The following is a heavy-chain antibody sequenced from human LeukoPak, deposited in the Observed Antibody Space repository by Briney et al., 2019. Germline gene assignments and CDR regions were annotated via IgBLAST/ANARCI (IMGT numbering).Heavy chain of an antibody. CDR3: TTGPGGIAVTGQHFDY. Sequence: PGGSLRLSCVASGFTFSSAWMRWVRQAPGKGLEWVGQIKTKTEGVPADYAAPVKDRFTISRDDSKNTVYLEMNNLKTEDTGVYYCTTGPGGIAVTGQHFDYWGQGTLVSVSS. J-gene: IGHJ4*02. CDR1: GFTFSSAW. D-gene: IGHD6-19*01. CDR2: IKTKTEGVPA. V-gene: IGHV3-15*01.